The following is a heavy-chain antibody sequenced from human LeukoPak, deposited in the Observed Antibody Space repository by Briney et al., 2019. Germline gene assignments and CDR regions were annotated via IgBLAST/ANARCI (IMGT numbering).Heavy chain of an antibody. J-gene: IGHJ4*02. CDR3: AKEGQYSSSWYLGY. Sequence: ASVKLSCKASGYSFISHGISWVRQAPGQGLEWMGWINTNTGNPTYAQGFTGRFVFSLDTSVSTAYLQISSLKAEDTAVYYCAKEGQYSSSWYLGYWGQGTLVTVSS. V-gene: IGHV7-4-1*02. D-gene: IGHD6-13*01. CDR1: GYSFISHG. CDR2: INTNTGNP.